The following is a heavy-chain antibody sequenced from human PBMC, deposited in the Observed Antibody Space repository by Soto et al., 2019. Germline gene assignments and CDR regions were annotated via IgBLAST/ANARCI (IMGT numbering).Heavy chain of an antibody. D-gene: IGHD3-10*01. CDR1: GGSMSSNY. CDR2: VYYGGT. V-gene: IGHV4-59*01. J-gene: IGHJ4*02. Sequence: PSENLSLTCSVSGGSMSSNYWSWIRQSPGKGLEWIGFVYYGGTNYNPSFESRVTMSVDTPKKQFSLELSSVTAADTAVYYCVSYRGAFSFDYWCPGPLLTGSS. CDR3: VSYRGAFSFDY.